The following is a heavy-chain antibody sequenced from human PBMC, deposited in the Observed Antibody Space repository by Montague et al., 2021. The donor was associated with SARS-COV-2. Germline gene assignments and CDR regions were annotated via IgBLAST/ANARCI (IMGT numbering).Heavy chain of an antibody. CDR1: GGSISGYY. CDR3: ARGYWSGRGGCYYYGMDV. Sequence: SETLSLTCAVYGGSISGYYWSWIRQPPGRGLEWMGETNDIGRTNXXPSLKGRVTIAVDTSKNQFSLRLSAVTAAETAVYYCARGYWSGRGGCYYYGMDVWGQGTTVTVSS. CDR2: TNDIGRT. D-gene: IGHD2-15*01. V-gene: IGHV4-34*01. J-gene: IGHJ6*02.